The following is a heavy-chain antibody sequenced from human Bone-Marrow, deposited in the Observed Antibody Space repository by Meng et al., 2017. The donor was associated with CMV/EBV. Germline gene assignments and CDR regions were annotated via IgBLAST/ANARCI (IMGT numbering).Heavy chain of an antibody. Sequence: YYWGWIRQPPGKGLEWIGSIYYSGSTYYNPSLKSRVTISVDTSKNQFSLKLSSVTAADTAVYYCARDRFRAGLVLRFLEWLLFGMDVWGQGTTVTVSS. V-gene: IGHV4-39*07. D-gene: IGHD3-3*01. CDR3: ARDRFRAGLVLRFLEWLLFGMDV. CDR2: IYYSGST. J-gene: IGHJ6*02. CDR1: YY.